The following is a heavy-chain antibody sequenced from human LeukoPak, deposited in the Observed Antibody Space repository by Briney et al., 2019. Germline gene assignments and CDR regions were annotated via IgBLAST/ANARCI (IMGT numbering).Heavy chain of an antibody. Sequence: SETLSLTCTVSGGSISSSSYSWGWIRQPPGKGLEWIGHIYYSGSIKYNPSLKSRVTISLDTSKNQFSLKLTSVIAADTAVYYCARGPYSGYTLRPLDYWGQGTLVTVSS. D-gene: IGHD5-12*01. J-gene: IGHJ4*02. V-gene: IGHV4-61*05. CDR1: GGSISSSSYS. CDR2: IYYSGSI. CDR3: ARGPYSGYTLRPLDY.